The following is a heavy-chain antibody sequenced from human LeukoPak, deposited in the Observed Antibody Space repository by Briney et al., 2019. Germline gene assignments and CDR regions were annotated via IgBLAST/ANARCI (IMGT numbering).Heavy chain of an antibody. J-gene: IGHJ4*02. CDR3: AKDGGYCSGDCDLGPCDY. CDR2: ISGSGGRT. V-gene: IGHV3-23*01. D-gene: IGHD2-21*01. Sequence: GGFLRLSCAVSGFTFSSYVMTWVRQVPGKGLEWVSGISGSGGRTYYADSVKGRFTISRDNSKNTVYLQVNSLRAEDTAVYYCAKDGGYCSGDCDLGPCDYWGQGTLVTVSS. CDR1: GFTFSSYV.